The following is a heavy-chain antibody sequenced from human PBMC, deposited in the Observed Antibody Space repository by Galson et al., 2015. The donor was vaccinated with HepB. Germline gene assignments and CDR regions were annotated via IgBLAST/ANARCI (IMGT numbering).Heavy chain of an antibody. J-gene: IGHJ5*02. D-gene: IGHD2/OR15-2a*01. V-gene: IGHV3-11*01. CDR1: GITFSDYC. CDR2: ISSSGSTK. CDR3: ARATLRWFDP. Sequence: SLRLSCAASGITFSDYCMSWIRQAPGKGLEWISYISSSGSTKSYADSVKGRFTISRDNAKNSLYLQMNSLRAEDTAVYYCARATLRWFDPWGQGTLVTVSS.